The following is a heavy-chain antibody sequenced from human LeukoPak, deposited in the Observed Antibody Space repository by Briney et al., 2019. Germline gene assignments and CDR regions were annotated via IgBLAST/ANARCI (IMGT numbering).Heavy chain of an antibody. V-gene: IGHV5-51*01. CDR1: GYSFTSYW. Sequence: GESLKISCKGSGYSFTSYWIGWVRQMPGKGLEWMGIIYPGDSDTRYSPSFQGPVTISADKSISTAYLQWSSLKASDTAMYYCARQGRRKIKFSYGSGSSIDYWGQGTLVTVSS. CDR2: IYPGDSDT. J-gene: IGHJ4*02. D-gene: IGHD3-10*01. CDR3: ARQGRRKIKFSYGSGSSIDY.